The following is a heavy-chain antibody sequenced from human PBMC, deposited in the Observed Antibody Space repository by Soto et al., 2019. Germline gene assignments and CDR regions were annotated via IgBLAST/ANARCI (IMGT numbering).Heavy chain of an antibody. D-gene: IGHD1-26*01. CDR3: ARGGAMGVDY. CDR1: GFTFNTHW. V-gene: IGHV3-74*01. J-gene: IGHJ4*02. CDR2: IYFDGMTT. Sequence: EVQLVESGGGVVQPGGSLRLSCTASGFTFNTHWMHWVRQAPGKGLVWVSRIYFDGMTTNYADSVKGRLTVSRDNAKNTVYLHVNTRRDEDTAVYYCARGGAMGVDYWGQGTLVTVSS.